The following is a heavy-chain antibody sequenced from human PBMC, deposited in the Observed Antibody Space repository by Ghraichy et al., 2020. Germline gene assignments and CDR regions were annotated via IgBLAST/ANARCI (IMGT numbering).Heavy chain of an antibody. CDR3: ARGKNLYYDFWCGYGSFDI. Sequence: GGSLRLSCAASGFTFSSYWMSWVRQAPGKGLEWVANIKQDGSEKYYVDSVKGRFTISRDNAKNSLYLQMNSLRAEDTAVYYCARGKNLYYDFWCGYGSFDIWGQGTLVTVPS. V-gene: IGHV3-7*01. CDR1: GFTFSSYW. CDR2: IKQDGSEK. D-gene: IGHD3-3*01. J-gene: IGHJ3*02.